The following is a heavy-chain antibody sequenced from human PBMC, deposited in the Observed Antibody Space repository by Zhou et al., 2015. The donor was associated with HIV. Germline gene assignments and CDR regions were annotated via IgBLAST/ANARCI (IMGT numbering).Heavy chain of an antibody. D-gene: IGHD2-2*01. V-gene: IGHV1-3*05. Sequence: QVQLVQSGAEEKKPGASVKVSCKASGYTFTSYAMHWVRQAPGQRLEWMGWINAGNGNTKYSQKFQGRVTITRDTSASTAYMELSSLRSEDTAVYYCARDRYCSSTSCSNWFDPWGQGTLVTVSS. J-gene: IGHJ5*02. CDR3: ARDRYCSSTSCSNWFDP. CDR2: INAGNGNT. CDR1: GYTFTSYA.